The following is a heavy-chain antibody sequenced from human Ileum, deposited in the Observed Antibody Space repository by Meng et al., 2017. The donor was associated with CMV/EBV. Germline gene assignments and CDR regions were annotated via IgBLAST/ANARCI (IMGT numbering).Heavy chain of an antibody. D-gene: IGHD4-17*01. V-gene: IGHV3-21*01. CDR1: GFTFSSDS. Sequence: SCVASGFTFSSDSMNWVRQAPGKGLEWVSSISSSSSYIYYSDSVKGRFTISRDNAKNSLYLQMNSLRAEDTAVYYCARTMTTVTQSDYWGQGTLVTVSS. J-gene: IGHJ4*02. CDR2: ISSSSSYI. CDR3: ARTMTTVTQSDY.